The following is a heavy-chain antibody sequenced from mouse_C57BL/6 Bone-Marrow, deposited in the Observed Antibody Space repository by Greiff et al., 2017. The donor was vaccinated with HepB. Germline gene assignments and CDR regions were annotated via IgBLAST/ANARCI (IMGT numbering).Heavy chain of an antibody. Sequence: QVQLQQSGAELVRPGASVKMSCKASGYTFTSYNMHWVKQTPRQGLEWIGAIYPGNGDTSYNQKFKGKATLTVDKSSSTAYMQLSSLTSEDSAVYFCARGATMITTPYYFDYWGQGTTLTVSS. CDR3: ARGATMITTPYYFDY. CDR1: GYTFTSYN. D-gene: IGHD2-4*01. CDR2: IYPGNGDT. J-gene: IGHJ2*01. V-gene: IGHV1-12*01.